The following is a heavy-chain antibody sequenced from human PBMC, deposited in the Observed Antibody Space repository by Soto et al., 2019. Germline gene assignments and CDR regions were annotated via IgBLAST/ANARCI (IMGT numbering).Heavy chain of an antibody. Sequence: SSETLSLTCTVSGGSISSSSYYWGWIRQPPGKGLEWIGSIYYSGSTYYNPSLKSRVTISVDTSKNQFSLKLSSVTAADTAVYYCARQRCSGGSCLLYYYYYMDVWGKGTTVTVSS. J-gene: IGHJ6*03. D-gene: IGHD2-15*01. CDR2: IYYSGST. V-gene: IGHV4-39*01. CDR1: GGSISSSSYY. CDR3: ARQRCSGGSCLLYYYYYMDV.